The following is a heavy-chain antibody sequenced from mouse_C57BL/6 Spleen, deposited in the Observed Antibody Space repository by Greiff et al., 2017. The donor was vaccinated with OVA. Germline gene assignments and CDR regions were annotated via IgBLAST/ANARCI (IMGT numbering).Heavy chain of an antibody. CDR1: EFTFSDYG. Sequence: EVKLVESGGGLVKPGGSLKLSCAASEFTFSDYGMHWVRQAPEKGLEWVAYISSGSSTIYYADTVKGRFTISRDNAKNSLFLQMTSLRSEDTAMYYCARGETGTVDYWGQGTTLTVSS. V-gene: IGHV5-17*01. CDR2: ISSGSSTI. D-gene: IGHD4-1*01. J-gene: IGHJ2*01. CDR3: ARGETGTVDY.